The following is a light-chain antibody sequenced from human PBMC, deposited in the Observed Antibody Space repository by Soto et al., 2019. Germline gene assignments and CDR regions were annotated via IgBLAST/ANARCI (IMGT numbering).Light chain of an antibody. Sequence: AFRMTQSPSSLSASTGDRVTITCRASQGISSYLAWYQQKPGKAPKLLIYAASTLQSGVPSRFSGSGSGTDFTLTISCLQSEDFATYYCQQYYSYPFTFGPGTKVDIK. V-gene: IGKV1-8*01. CDR1: QGISSY. J-gene: IGKJ3*01. CDR3: QQYYSYPFT. CDR2: AAS.